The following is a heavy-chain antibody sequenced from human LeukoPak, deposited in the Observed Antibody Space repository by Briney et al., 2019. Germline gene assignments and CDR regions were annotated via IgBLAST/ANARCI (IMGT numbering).Heavy chain of an antibody. J-gene: IGHJ5*02. CDR2: ISGSGGST. CDR1: GGSISSHY. V-gene: IGHV3-23*01. CDR3: AKDDITMVRGAQINWFDP. Sequence: PSETLSLTCTVSGGSISSHYWRWVRQAPGKGLEWVSAISGSGGSTYYADSVKGRFTISRDNSKKTLYLQMKSLRAEDTAVYYCAKDDITMVRGAQINWFDPWGQGTLVTVSS. D-gene: IGHD3-10*01.